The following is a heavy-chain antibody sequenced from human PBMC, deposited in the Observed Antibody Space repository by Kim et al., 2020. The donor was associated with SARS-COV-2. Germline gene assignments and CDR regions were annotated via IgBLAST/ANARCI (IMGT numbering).Heavy chain of an antibody. J-gene: IGHJ4*01. Sequence: GGSLRLSCAASGFTFTAYGMSWVRQSQERGLQWVSGISGNGQNKYYADFARGRFTISKDNSMHTLYLQMNSLRAEDTALYFCAKTRVTSGSEDFDSWGQGTLVTVSS. V-gene: IGHV3-23*01. CDR3: AKTRVTSGSEDFDS. D-gene: IGHD2-21*02. CDR2: ISGNGQNK. CDR1: GFTFTAYG.